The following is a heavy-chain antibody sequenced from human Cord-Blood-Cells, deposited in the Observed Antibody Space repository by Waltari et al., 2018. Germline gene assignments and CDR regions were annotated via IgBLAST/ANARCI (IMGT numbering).Heavy chain of an antibody. Sequence: EVQLVESGGGLVQPGGSLRLSCAASGFPFSSYWMSWVRQAPGKGLEWVANIKQDGREKYYVDSMKGRFTISRDNAKNSLYLQMNSLRAEDTAVYYCARDTWFGELFDYWGQGTLVTVSS. J-gene: IGHJ4*02. CDR1: GFPFSSYW. CDR2: IKQDGREK. D-gene: IGHD3-10*01. V-gene: IGHV3-7*01. CDR3: ARDTWFGELFDY.